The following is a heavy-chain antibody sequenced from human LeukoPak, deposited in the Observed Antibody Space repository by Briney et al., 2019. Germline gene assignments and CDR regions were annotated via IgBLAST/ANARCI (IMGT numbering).Heavy chain of an antibody. CDR2: ISGSGGST. V-gene: IGHV3-23*01. CDR1: GFTFSSYA. D-gene: IGHD1-26*01. CDR3: AKDNEPTPVLLEVISWAFDI. J-gene: IGHJ3*02. Sequence: GGSLRLSCAASGFTFSSYAMSWVRQAPGKGLEWVSAISGSGGSTYYADSVKGRFTISRDNSKNTLYLQMNSLRAEDTAVYYCAKDNEPTPVLLEVISWAFDIWGQGTMVTVSS.